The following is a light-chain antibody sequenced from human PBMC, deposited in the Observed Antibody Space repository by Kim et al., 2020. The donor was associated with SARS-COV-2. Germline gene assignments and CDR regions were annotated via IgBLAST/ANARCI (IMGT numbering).Light chain of an antibody. CDR1: SSGVGGYNY. CDR3: SSYTSSSTLV. Sequence: GQSITSSGTGTSSGVGGYNYVSWYQQHPGKVPKLMIYDGSSRPSGVSNRFSGSKSGNTASLTISGLQTEDEADYYCSSYTSSSTLVFGAGTQLTVL. CDR2: DGS. J-gene: IGLJ2*01. V-gene: IGLV2-14*03.